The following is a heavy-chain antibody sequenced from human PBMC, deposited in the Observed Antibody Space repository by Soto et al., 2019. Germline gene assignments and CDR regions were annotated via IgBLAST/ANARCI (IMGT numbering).Heavy chain of an antibody. J-gene: IGHJ6*02. CDR3: ARIQLVLLGMDV. CDR1: GFTFSSYG. D-gene: IGHD5-18*01. CDR2: ISYDGSNK. V-gene: IGHV3-30*03. Sequence: QVQLVESGGGVVQPGRSLRLSCAASGFTFSSYGMHWVRQAPGKGLEWVAVISYDGSNKYYADSVKGRFTISRDNSKNPLYLQMNSLRAEDTAVYYCARIQLVLLGMDVWGQGTTVTVSS.